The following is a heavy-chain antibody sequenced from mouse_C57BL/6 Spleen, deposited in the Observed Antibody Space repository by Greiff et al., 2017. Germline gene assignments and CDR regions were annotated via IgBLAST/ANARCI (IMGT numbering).Heavy chain of an antibody. CDR2: IYPGSGNP. CDR3: ARESYYFDY. Sequence: QVQLQQSGAELVRPGASVKLSCKASGYTFTDYYITWVKQSPGQGLEWIARIYPGSGNPYYNEKFKGKATLTAEKSSSTAYMQLSSLTSEDSAVYFCARESYYFDYWGQGTTLTVSS. CDR1: GYTFTDYY. J-gene: IGHJ2*01. V-gene: IGHV1-76*01.